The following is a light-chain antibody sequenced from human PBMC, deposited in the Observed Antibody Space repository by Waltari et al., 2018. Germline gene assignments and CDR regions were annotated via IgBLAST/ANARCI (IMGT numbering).Light chain of an antibody. CDR3: QSYDNTLNIVL. CDR1: SSNVDKSF. Sequence: QSVLTQPPSVSGAPGQRVIISCTGSSSNVDKSFVKWYQQLPGTAPKLVIYENNKRPSGVSDRFSGSQSGSSASLTITGLQSEDEADYYCQSYDNTLNIVLFGGGTRLTVL. J-gene: IGLJ2*01. V-gene: IGLV1-40*01. CDR2: ENN.